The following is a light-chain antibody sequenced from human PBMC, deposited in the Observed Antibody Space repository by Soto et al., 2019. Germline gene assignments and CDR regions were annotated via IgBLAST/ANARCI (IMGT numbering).Light chain of an antibody. CDR1: QSLVYIDGNTY. J-gene: IGKJ4*01. CDR3: MQATHWPLT. Sequence: DVVMTQSPLSLPVTLGQPASISCRSSQSLVYIDGNTYLNWFQQRPGQSPRRLIYKVANRDTGVPDRFSGSGSGTDFTLRITRVEAEDVGLYYCMQATHWPLTFGGGTKVEIK. V-gene: IGKV2-30*01. CDR2: KVA.